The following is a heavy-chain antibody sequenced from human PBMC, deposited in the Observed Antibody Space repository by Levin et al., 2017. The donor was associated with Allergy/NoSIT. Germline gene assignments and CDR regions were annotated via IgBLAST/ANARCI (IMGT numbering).Heavy chain of an antibody. CDR2: ISYSGHA. V-gene: IGHV4-31*03. CDR3: ARDECAWFGECYGMDD. CDR1: GDSITRGDNY. Sequence: TSETLSLTCTVSGDSITRGDNYWSWIRQYPGKGLEWIGFISYSGHAHYNPSLKSRLSMSLDTSKNQFSLSLTSVTVADTAVYYCARDECAWFGECYGMDDWGQGTTVIVSS. D-gene: IGHD3-10*01. J-gene: IGHJ6*02.